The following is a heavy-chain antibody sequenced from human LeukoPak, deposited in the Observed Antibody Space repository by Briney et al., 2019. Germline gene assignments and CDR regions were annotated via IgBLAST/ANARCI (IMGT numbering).Heavy chain of an antibody. CDR1: GYSFTSYW. J-gene: IGHJ4*02. CDR3: GTLLLSATALDY. D-gene: IGHD2-21*02. V-gene: IGHV5-51*01. Sequence: GESLKISCKGSGYSFTSYWIGWVRQMPGKGLEWMGSIYPADSGTRYSPSFQGQVTISADKSISTAYLQWSSLKASDTAMYYCGTLLLSATALDYWGQGTLVTVSS. CDR2: IYPADSGT.